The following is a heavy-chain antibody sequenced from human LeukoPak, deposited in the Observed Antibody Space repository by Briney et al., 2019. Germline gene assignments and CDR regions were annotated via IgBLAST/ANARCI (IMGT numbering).Heavy chain of an antibody. Sequence: PGGSLRLSCAASGFTFRSHAMSWVRQAPGKGLEWVSAISSSGSSTYYADSVKGRFTISRGNSKNILYLQMNSLRAEDAAVYYCARGLDLAAPDYWGQGTLVTVSS. J-gene: IGHJ4*02. CDR2: ISSSGSST. V-gene: IGHV3-23*01. CDR1: GFTFRSHA. D-gene: IGHD6-13*01. CDR3: ARGLDLAAPDY.